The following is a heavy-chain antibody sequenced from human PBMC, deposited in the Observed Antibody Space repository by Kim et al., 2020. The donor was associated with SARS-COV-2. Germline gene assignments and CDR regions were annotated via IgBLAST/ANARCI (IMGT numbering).Heavy chain of an antibody. CDR2: IWYDGSNK. J-gene: IGHJ5*02. CDR3: AKEGKYYGSGSSDPRPRWFDP. CDR1: GFTFSSYG. D-gene: IGHD3-10*01. Sequence: GGSLRLSCAASGFTFSSYGMHWVRQAPGKGLEWVAVIWYDGSNKYYADSVKGRFTISRDNSKNTLYLQMNSLRAEDTAVYYCAKEGKYYGSGSSDPRPRWFDPWGQGTLVTVSS. V-gene: IGHV3-33*06.